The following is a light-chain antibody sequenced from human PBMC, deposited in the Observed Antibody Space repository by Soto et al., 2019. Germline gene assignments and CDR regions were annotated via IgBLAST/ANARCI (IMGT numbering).Light chain of an antibody. J-gene: IGKJ4*01. Sequence: IVLTQSPAILALTPGDRATLSCRASQSVSSSYLAWYQHKPGQAPRLLIHGASSRVTGIPDRFSGSGSGTDFTLTITRLEPEDFDVYYCQQYQSLTFGGGTKVDIK. V-gene: IGKV3-20*01. CDR3: QQYQSLT. CDR1: QSVSSSY. CDR2: GAS.